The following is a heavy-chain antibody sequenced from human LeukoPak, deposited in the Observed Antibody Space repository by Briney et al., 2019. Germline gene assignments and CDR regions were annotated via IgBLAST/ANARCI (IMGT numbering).Heavy chain of an antibody. D-gene: IGHD6-13*01. V-gene: IGHV1-2*02. CDR1: GYTFTSYY. Sequence: ASVKVSCKASGYTFTSYYMHWVRQAPGQGLEWMGWINPKSGGTNYAQKFQDRVTMTRDTSITTAYMELSSLRSADTALYYCARDIGQGSSWLYDYWGQGTLVTVSS. J-gene: IGHJ4*02. CDR3: ARDIGQGSSWLYDY. CDR2: INPKSGGT.